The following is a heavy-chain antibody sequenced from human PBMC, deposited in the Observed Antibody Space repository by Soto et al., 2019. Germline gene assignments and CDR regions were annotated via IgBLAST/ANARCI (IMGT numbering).Heavy chain of an antibody. CDR2: SIPIFGTA. D-gene: IGHD1-26*01. CDR1: GGTFSSYA. V-gene: IGHV1-69*01. CDR3: ASGVSIRWADKNWFDP. J-gene: IGHJ5*02. Sequence: VQLVQSGAEVKKPGSSVKVSCMASGGTFSSYAISWVRQAPGQGLEWMGGSIPIFGTANYAQKFQGRVTITADESTSTAYMELSSLRSEDTAVYYCASGVSIRWADKNWFDPWCQGTLVTVSS.